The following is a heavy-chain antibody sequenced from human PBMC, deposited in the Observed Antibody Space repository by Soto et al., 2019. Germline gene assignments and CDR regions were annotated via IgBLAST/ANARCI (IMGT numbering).Heavy chain of an antibody. J-gene: IGHJ4*02. V-gene: IGHV1-18*01. CDR1: GYTFASYA. CDR2: ISAYNGNT. CDR3: ARDPPPPDY. Sequence: QVQLVQSGAEVKKPGASVKVSCKASGYTFASYAISWMRQAPGQGLEWMGWISAYNGNTNYALKLQGRVTMTTDTSTRTAYMELRSLRSADTAVYYCARDPPPPDYWGQGTLVTVSS.